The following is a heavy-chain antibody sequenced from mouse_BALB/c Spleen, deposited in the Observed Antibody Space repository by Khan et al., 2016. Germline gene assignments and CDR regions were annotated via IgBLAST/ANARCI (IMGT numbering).Heavy chain of an antibody. Sequence: QVQLQQPGAELMKPGASVKISCKATGYTFSSYWIEWVKRRPGHGLEWIGEILPGSDSTNYDEKFKGKATFTADTSSNTAYMQLSSLTSEDSAVYYCARSRLYFDYWGQGTTLTVSS. J-gene: IGHJ2*01. CDR3: ARSRLYFDY. CDR2: ILPGSDST. V-gene: IGHV1-9*01. CDR1: GYTFSSYW. D-gene: IGHD3-2*02.